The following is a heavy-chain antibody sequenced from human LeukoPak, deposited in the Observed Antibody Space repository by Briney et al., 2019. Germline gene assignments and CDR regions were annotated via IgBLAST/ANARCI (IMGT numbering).Heavy chain of an antibody. CDR1: GGSFSGYY. V-gene: IGHV4-34*01. CDR3: AGSFTYYYDSSGSPSY. J-gene: IGHJ4*02. Sequence: SETLSLTCAVYGGSFSGYYWCWIRQPPGKGLEWIWEINHSGSTNYNPSLKSRVAISVDTSKNQFSLKLSSVTAPDTAVYYCAGSFTYYYDSSGSPSYWGQGTLVTVSS. CDR2: INHSGST. D-gene: IGHD3-22*01.